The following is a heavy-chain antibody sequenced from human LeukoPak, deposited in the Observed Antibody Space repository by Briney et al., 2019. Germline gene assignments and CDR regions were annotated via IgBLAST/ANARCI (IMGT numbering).Heavy chain of an antibody. CDR1: GGTFSSYA. D-gene: IGHD1-20*01. J-gene: IGHJ1*01. V-gene: IGHV1-69*13. Sequence: ASVKVSCKASGGTFSSYAISWVRQAPGQGLEWMGGIIPIFGTANYAQKFQGRVTITADESTSTAYMELSSLRSEDTAVYYCASSKAYNWNDGYFQHWGQGTLVTVSS. CDR2: IIPIFGTA. CDR3: ASSKAYNWNDGYFQH.